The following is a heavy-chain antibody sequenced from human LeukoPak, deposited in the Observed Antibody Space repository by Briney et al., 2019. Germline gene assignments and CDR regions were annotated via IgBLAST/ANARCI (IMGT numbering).Heavy chain of an antibody. Sequence: ASVKVSCKASGYTFTGYYMHWVRQAPGQGLEWMGWINPNSGGTNYAQKFQGRVTMTRDTSISTAYMELSRLRSDDTAVYYCARDPVHYYDSSGTHAFDIWGQGTMVTVSS. CDR1: GYTFTGYY. CDR3: ARDPVHYYDSSGTHAFDI. V-gene: IGHV1-2*02. D-gene: IGHD3-22*01. J-gene: IGHJ3*02. CDR2: INPNSGGT.